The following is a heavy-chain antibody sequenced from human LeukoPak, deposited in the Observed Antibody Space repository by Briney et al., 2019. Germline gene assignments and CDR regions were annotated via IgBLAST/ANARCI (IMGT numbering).Heavy chain of an antibody. Sequence: PGGSLRLSCAASGFTFSSYAMSWVRQAPGKGLEWVGFIRSKAYGGTTEYAASVKGRFTISRDDSKSIAYLQMNSLKTEDTAVYYCTRGSCSSTSCYTNVYYYHGMDVWGQGTTVTVSS. J-gene: IGHJ6*02. CDR1: GFTFSSYA. V-gene: IGHV3-49*04. CDR2: IRSKAYGGTT. CDR3: TRGSCSSTSCYTNVYYYHGMDV. D-gene: IGHD2-2*02.